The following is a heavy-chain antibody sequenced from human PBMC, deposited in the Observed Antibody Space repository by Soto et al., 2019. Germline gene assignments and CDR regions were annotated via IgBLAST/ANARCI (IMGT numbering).Heavy chain of an antibody. J-gene: IGHJ3*01. CDR3: ARAQYTGSYFDACDV. V-gene: IGHV3-33*03. CDR2: IWYDGSNE. Sequence: GGSLRLSCAASGFSFSSYGMHWVLQAPGKGLDWVAVIWYDGSNEYYAESVKGRFTISRDNSKNTLYVQMNSLTVEDTAVYYCARAQYTGSYFDACDVWGQGTMVTVSS. D-gene: IGHD1-26*01. CDR1: GFSFSSYG.